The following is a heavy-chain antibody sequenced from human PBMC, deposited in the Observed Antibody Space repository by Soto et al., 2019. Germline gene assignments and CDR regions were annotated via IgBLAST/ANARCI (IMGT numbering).Heavy chain of an antibody. V-gene: IGHV1-69*13. Sequence: GASVKVSCKASGGTFSSYAISWVRQAPGQGLEWMGGIIPIFGTANYAQKFQGRVTITADESTSTAYMELSSLRSEDTAVYYCARLVELDIVAKGDPDYYYYGMDVWGKGTTVTVSS. D-gene: IGHD5-12*01. CDR2: IIPIFGTA. CDR1: GGTFSSYA. CDR3: ARLVELDIVAKGDPDYYYYGMDV. J-gene: IGHJ6*04.